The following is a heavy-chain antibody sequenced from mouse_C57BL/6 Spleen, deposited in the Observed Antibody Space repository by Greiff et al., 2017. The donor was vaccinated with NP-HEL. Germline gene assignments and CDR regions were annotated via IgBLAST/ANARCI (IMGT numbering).Heavy chain of an antibody. CDR3: ARSGIYYGNYDAMDY. V-gene: IGHV1-81*01. CDR1: GYTFTSFG. Sequence: VQLQQSGAELARPGASVKLSCKASGYTFTSFGISWVKQRTGQGLEWIGEIYPRSGNTYYNEKFKGKATLTADKSSSTAYMELRSLTSEDSAVYVCARSGIYYGNYDAMDYWGQGTSVTVSS. CDR2: IYPRSGNT. D-gene: IGHD2-1*01. J-gene: IGHJ4*01.